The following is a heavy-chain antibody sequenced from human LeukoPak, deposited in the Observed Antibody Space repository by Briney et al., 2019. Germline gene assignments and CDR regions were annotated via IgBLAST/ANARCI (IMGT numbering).Heavy chain of an antibody. J-gene: IGHJ4*02. CDR2: INLDGSGQ. D-gene: IGHD2-8*01. V-gene: IGHV3-7*01. CDR3: VSDLDRSDGL. Sequence: PGGSLRLSCAASGFTFSNYWLSWVRQAPGKGLEWVANINLDGSGQYHVDSVKGRFTISRDNAKNSLYLQMNSLRAEDTAVYYCVSDLDRSDGLWGQGTLVAVSS. CDR1: GFTFSNYW.